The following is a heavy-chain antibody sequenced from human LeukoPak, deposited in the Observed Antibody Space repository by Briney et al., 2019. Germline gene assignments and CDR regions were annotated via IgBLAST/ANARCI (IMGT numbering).Heavy chain of an antibody. Sequence: GASVKVSCKASGYTFTSYGISWVRQAPGQVLEWMGWISAYNGNTNYAQKLQGRVTMTTDTSTSTAYMELRSLRSDDTAVYYCARAVGYYDILTGYSYNWFDPWGQGTLVTVSS. V-gene: IGHV1-18*04. J-gene: IGHJ5*02. CDR1: GYTFTSYG. CDR3: ARAVGYYDILTGYSYNWFDP. CDR2: ISAYNGNT. D-gene: IGHD3-9*01.